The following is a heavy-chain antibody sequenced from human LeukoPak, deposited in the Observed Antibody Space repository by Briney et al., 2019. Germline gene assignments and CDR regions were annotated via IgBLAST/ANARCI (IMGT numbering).Heavy chain of an antibody. V-gene: IGHV1-69-2*01. J-gene: IGHJ4*02. CDR1: GYTFTDYY. Sequence: GASVKVSCKVSGYTFTDYYMHWVQQAPGKGLEWMGLVDPEDGETIYAEKFQGRVTITADTSTDTAYVELSSLRSEDTAGYYCATGILWLADYWGQGTVVTVSS. CDR2: VDPEDGET. D-gene: IGHD6-19*01. CDR3: ATGILWLADY.